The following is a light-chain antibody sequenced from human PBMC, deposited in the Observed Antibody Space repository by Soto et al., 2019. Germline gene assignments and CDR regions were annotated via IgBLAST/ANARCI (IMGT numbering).Light chain of an antibody. J-gene: IGLJ2*01. V-gene: IGLV2-14*01. CDR2: DVS. Sequence: QSALTQPASVSGSPGQSITISCTGTSSDVGGYNYVSWYQQHPGKAPKLMIYDVSNRPSGVSNRFSGSKSGNSASLTISGLQAEDGPDSYCSSYTDSGPLKVFGGGTKLTVL. CDR3: SSYTDSGPLKV. CDR1: SSDVGGYNY.